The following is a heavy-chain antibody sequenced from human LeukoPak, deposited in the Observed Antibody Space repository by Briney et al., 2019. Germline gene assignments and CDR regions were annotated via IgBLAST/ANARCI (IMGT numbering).Heavy chain of an antibody. J-gene: IGHJ3*02. Sequence: GGSLRLSCAASGFTFYTMNWVRQAPGKGLEWVSSISSSSSYIYYADSVKGRFTISRDNAKNSLYLQMNSLRADDTAVYYCASLSSGAFDMWGQGTMVTVSS. D-gene: IGHD3-10*01. V-gene: IGHV3-21*01. CDR1: GFTFYT. CDR3: ASLSSGAFDM. CDR2: ISSSSSYI.